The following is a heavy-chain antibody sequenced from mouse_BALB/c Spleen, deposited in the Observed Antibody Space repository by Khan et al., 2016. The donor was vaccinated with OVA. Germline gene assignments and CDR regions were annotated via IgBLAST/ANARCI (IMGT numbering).Heavy chain of an antibody. CDR3: TRLAYYYDSEGFAY. D-gene: IGHD1-1*01. J-gene: IGHJ3*01. CDR2: VSTGGSYT. V-gene: IGHV5-6*01. Sequence: EVKLMESGGDLVKPGGSLKLSCAASGFTFSTYGMSWVRQTPDKRLEWVATVSTGGSYTYYPDSVKGRFTISRDNAKKTLYLQMSGLKSEDTAMFYCTRLAYYYDSEGFAYWGQGTLVTVSA. CDR1: GFTFSTYG.